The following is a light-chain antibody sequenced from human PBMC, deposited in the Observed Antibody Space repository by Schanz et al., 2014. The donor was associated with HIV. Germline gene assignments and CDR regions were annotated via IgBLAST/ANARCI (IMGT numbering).Light chain of an antibody. V-gene: IGKV3-20*01. CDR1: QSISSSL. CDR3: QHHATSPRT. Sequence: IVLTQSPGTLSLSPGERGTLSCRASQSISSSLLAWYQKKPGQAPTLLIYAASSRASGIPDRFSGSGSGADFTLTISGLEPEDFAVYYCQHHATSPRTFGQGTRVEIK. J-gene: IGKJ1*01. CDR2: AAS.